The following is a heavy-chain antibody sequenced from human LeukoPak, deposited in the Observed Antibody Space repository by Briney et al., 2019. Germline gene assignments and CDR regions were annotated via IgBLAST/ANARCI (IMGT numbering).Heavy chain of an antibody. Sequence: SETLSLTCTVSGGSISNSYWSWIRQSPGKGLEWIGNIYYSGSTNYNPSLVSRVTISVDTSKNQFSLKLSSVTAADTAVYYCARKRAAAGLTDWFDPWGQGTLVTVSS. CDR1: GGSISNSY. V-gene: IGHV4-59*08. CDR2: IYYSGST. CDR3: ARKRAAAGLTDWFDP. J-gene: IGHJ5*02. D-gene: IGHD6-13*01.